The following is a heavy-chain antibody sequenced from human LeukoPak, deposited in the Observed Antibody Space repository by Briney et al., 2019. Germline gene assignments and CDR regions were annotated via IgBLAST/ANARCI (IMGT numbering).Heavy chain of an antibody. V-gene: IGHV4-59*01. Sequence: SETLSLTCTVSGGSISSYYWSWIRQPPGKGLEWIGYIYYSGSTNYNPSLKSRVTISVDTSKNQFSLKLSSVTAADTAVYYRATQARGWYYFDYWGQGTLVTVSS. CDR3: ATQARGWYYFDY. D-gene: IGHD6-19*01. J-gene: IGHJ4*02. CDR2: IYYSGST. CDR1: GGSISSYY.